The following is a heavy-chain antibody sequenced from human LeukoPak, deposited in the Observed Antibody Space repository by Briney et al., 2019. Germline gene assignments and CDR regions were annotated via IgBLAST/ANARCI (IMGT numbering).Heavy chain of an antibody. CDR1: GGSISSSSYY. J-gene: IGHJ4*02. D-gene: IGHD6-19*01. CDR3: ASFFGPTGIAVAGTWYYFDY. Sequence: SETLSLTCTVSGGSISSSSYYWGWIRQPPGKGLEWIGSIYYSGSTYYNPSLKSRVTISVDTSKNQFSLKLSSVTAADTAVYYCASFFGPTGIAVAGTWYYFDYWGQGTLVTVSS. V-gene: IGHV4-39*01. CDR2: IYYSGST.